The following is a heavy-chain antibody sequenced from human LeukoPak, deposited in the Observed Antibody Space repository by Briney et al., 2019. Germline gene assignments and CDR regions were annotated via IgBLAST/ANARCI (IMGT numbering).Heavy chain of an antibody. J-gene: IGHJ4*02. V-gene: IGHV1-8*01. Sequence: GASVKVSCKASGYTFTSYDINWVRQATGQGLEWMGWMNPNSGNTGYAQKFQGRVTMTRNTSISTAYMELSSLRSEDTAVYYCARRLSGGWDDTFDYWGQGTLVTVSS. CDR2: MNPNSGNT. CDR3: ARRLSGGWDDTFDY. D-gene: IGHD6-19*01. CDR1: GYTFTSYD.